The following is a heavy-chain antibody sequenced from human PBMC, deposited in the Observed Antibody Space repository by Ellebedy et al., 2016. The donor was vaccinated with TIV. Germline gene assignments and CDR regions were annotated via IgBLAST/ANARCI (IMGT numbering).Heavy chain of an antibody. Sequence: GGSLRLXXAASGFNFSDHYMTWIRKAPGKGLEWISYISTTVGIKYYADSVKGRFTVSRDDAKNVLYLEMSSLTTEDTALYYCARPPAYCDRSGFGIDCFYWYFDLWGRGTGVTVS. CDR1: GFNFSDHY. J-gene: IGHJ2*01. CDR3: ARPPAYCDRSGFGIDCFYWYFDL. CDR2: ISTTVGIK. D-gene: IGHD2-21*01. V-gene: IGHV3-11*04.